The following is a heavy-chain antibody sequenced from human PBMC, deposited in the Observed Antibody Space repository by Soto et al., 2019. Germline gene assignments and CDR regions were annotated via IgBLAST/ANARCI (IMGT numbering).Heavy chain of an antibody. Sequence: QVQLVESGGGVVQPGRSLRLSCSASGFTFSSYGIHWVRQAPGKGLEWVAVIWNDGSNKYADSVKGRVTISRDNSENASYLQMNSLRTEDTAVYYCARTKCFSTNCYDWYFELWGRGTLITVSS. CDR1: GFTFSSYG. V-gene: IGHV3-33*01. CDR2: IWNDGSNK. D-gene: IGHD2-2*01. J-gene: IGHJ2*01. CDR3: ARTKCFSTNCYDWYFEL.